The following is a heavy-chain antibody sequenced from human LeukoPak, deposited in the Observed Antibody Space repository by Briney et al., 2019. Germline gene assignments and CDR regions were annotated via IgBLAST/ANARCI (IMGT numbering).Heavy chain of an antibody. D-gene: IGHD3-22*01. CDR2: IYTSGST. CDR1: VGSISSYY. J-gene: IGHJ3*02. CDR3: ARFAGYYDSSGYAFDI. V-gene: IGHV4-4*07. Sequence: SETLSLTCTVSVGSISSYYWSWIRQPAGKGLEWIGRIYTSGSTNYNPSLKSRVTMSVDTSKNQFSLKLSSVTAADTGVYYCARFAGYYDSSGYAFDIWGQGTMVTVSS.